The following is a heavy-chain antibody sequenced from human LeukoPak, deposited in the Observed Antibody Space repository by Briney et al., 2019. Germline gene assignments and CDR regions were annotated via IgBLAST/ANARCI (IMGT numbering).Heavy chain of an antibody. Sequence: PSETLSLTCAVYGGSFSGYYWSWIRQPPGKGLEWIGEINHSGSTNYSPSLKSRVTISVDTSKNQFSLKLSSVTAADTAVYYCASSAMGPQFDYWGQGTLVTVSS. CDR1: GGSFSGYY. J-gene: IGHJ4*02. V-gene: IGHV4-34*01. D-gene: IGHD5-18*01. CDR2: INHSGST. CDR3: ASSAMGPQFDY.